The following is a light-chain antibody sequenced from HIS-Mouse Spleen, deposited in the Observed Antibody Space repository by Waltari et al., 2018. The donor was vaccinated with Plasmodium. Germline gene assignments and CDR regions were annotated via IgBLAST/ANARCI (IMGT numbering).Light chain of an antibody. CDR1: ALPKQY. V-gene: IGLV3-10*01. CDR3: YSTDSSGNHRV. Sequence: SYELTQPPSVSVSPGQTARITCSGDALPKQYAYWYQQKSGQAPVLVIYEDSKRPSGIPERFAGSSSGRMATLTISGAQVEDEADYYCYSTDSSGNHRVFDGGTKLTVL. J-gene: IGLJ3*02. CDR2: EDS.